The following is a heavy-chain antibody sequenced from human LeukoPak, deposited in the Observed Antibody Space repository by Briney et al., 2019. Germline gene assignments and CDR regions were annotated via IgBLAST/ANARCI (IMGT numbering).Heavy chain of an antibody. CDR1: GYSFTSYW. D-gene: IGHD4-17*01. Sequence: HGESLKISCKGSGYSFTSYWIGWVRQMPGKGLEWMGIIYPGDSDTRYSPSFQGQVTISADKSISTAYLQWSSLKASDTAMYYCARGIDDYGDSEYYFDYWGQGTLVTVSS. V-gene: IGHV5-51*01. J-gene: IGHJ4*02. CDR2: IYPGDSDT. CDR3: ARGIDDYGDSEYYFDY.